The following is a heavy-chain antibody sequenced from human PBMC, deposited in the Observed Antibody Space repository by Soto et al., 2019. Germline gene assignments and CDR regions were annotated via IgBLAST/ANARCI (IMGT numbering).Heavy chain of an antibody. CDR3: ARLVILWFGEEEGGPFDP. J-gene: IGHJ5*02. CDR1: GGSISSSSYY. Sequence: SETLSLTCTVSGGSISSSSYYWGWIRQPPGKGLEWIGSIYYSGSTYYNPSLKSRVTISVDTSKNQFSLKLSSVTAADTAVYYCARLVILWFGEEEGGPFDPWGQGTLVTVSS. CDR2: IYYSGST. V-gene: IGHV4-39*01. D-gene: IGHD3-10*01.